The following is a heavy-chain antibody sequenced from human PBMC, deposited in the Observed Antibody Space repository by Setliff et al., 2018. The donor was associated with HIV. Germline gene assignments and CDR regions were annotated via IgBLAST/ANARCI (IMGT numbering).Heavy chain of an antibody. CDR1: GYTFTSYY. Sequence: ASVKVSCKASGYTFTSYYIHWVRQAPGQGLEWMGRINPSGGSTSYAQKFQGRVTMTRDTSTSIAYMELSSLRSEDTAVYYCARSAYCGGDCYSFWDYWGQGTLVTVSS. J-gene: IGHJ4*02. CDR3: ARSAYCGGDCYSFWDY. CDR2: INPSGGST. V-gene: IGHV1-46*01. D-gene: IGHD2-21*01.